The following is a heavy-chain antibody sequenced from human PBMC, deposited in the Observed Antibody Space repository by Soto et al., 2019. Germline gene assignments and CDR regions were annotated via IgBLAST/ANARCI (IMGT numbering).Heavy chain of an antibody. J-gene: IGHJ6*02. CDR1: GFTFDDDA. D-gene: IGHD1-26*01. V-gene: IGHV3-9*01. CDR2: ISWNSGSI. Sequence: GGSLRLSCAASGFTFDDDAMHWVRQARGKGLEWVSGISWNSGSIGYADSVKGRFTISRDNAKNSLYLQMNSLRAEDTALYYCAKDGGSGSYSHGMDVWGQGTTVTVSS. CDR3: AKDGGSGSYSHGMDV.